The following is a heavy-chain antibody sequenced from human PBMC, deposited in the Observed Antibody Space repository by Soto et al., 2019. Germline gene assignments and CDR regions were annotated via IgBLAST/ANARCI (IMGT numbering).Heavy chain of an antibody. CDR1: GLTVIQNY. V-gene: IGHV3-53*01. CDR2: LYTEGAT. Sequence: QSGGSLRLSCVASGLTVIQNYMAWVRQAPEMGPEWVSILYTEGATYYADSVKGRFTISRDSSKNTLFLQMDSLRAEDTAVYYCVRPRPSGENYGMDVWGQGTTVTVSS. CDR3: VRPRPSGENYGMDV. D-gene: IGHD3-16*01. J-gene: IGHJ6*02.